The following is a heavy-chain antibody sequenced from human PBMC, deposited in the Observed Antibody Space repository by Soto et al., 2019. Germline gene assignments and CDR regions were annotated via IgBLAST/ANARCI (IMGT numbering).Heavy chain of an antibody. D-gene: IGHD5-18*01. V-gene: IGHV3-66*04. J-gene: IGHJ4*02. CDR2: IYSGGSA. Sequence: GGSLRLSCAASGFTVSSNYMSWVRQAPGKGLDWVSVIYSGGSAYYADSVKGRFTISRDNSKNTLYLQMNSLRAEDTAVYYCARHGYSYAGGYFDYWGQGTLVTVSS. CDR3: ARHGYSYAGGYFDY. CDR1: GFTVSSNY.